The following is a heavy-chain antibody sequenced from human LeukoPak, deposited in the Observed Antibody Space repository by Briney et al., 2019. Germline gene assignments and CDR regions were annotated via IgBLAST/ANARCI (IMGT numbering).Heavy chain of an antibody. Sequence: PSETLSLTCKVSGYPIGLDYHWVWIRQAPGRGLQWIGGFHRGRIQYNSALKSRVTISIDSSKNQFSLRMWPVTAADTAFYFCARAPSSYESGNGYPNLGWLDPWGQGALVTVSS. V-gene: IGHV4-38-2*02. CDR1: GYPIGLDYH. CDR2: FHRGRI. CDR3: ARAPSSYESGNGYPNLGWLDP. D-gene: IGHD5-24*01. J-gene: IGHJ5*02.